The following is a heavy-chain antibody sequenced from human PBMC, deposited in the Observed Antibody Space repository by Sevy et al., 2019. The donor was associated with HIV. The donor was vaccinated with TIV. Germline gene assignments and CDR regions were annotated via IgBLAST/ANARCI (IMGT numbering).Heavy chain of an antibody. CDR2: FDPEDDET. D-gene: IGHD3-22*01. J-gene: IGHJ4*02. CDR3: ATTKDYYESSGSPFDY. CDR1: GYRLSQLS. V-gene: IGHV1-24*01. Sequence: ASVKVSCKVSGYRLSQLSMHWMRQAPGKGLEWMGSFDPEDDETIYAQNFQGRVAMTEDTSTDTAYMELSTLRSEDTAVYYCATTKDYYESSGSPFDYWGQGTLVTVSS.